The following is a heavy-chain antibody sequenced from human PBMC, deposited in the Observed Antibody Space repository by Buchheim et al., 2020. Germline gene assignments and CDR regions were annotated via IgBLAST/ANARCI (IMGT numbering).Heavy chain of an antibody. D-gene: IGHD4-17*01. J-gene: IGHJ4*02. Sequence: EVQLLASGGGLVQRGGSLRLSCGASEFTFSSNAMSWVRKAPGKGLEWVSDITAGGDRTYYSDSVNGRFTISRDDSKNTLYLQMNSLRAEDSAIYYCAKTMTVGSYYFTYWGQGTL. CDR2: ITAGGDRT. CDR1: EFTFSSNA. CDR3: AKTMTVGSYYFTY. V-gene: IGHV3-23*01.